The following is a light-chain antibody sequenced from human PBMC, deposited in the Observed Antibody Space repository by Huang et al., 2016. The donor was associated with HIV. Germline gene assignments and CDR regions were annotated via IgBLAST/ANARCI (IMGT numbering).Light chain of an antibody. CDR1: QSIFYSSNNKNY. V-gene: IGKV4-1*01. CDR3: HQYHSIPLT. J-gene: IGKJ4*01. Sequence: DIVMTQSPDSLAVSLGERATIICKSSQSIFYSSNNKNYVAWYQQKPGQPPKLLIYWASTRESGVPDRFSGSGSGTDFTLSISSLQAEDVAVYYCHQYHSIPLTFGGGTRVEIK. CDR2: WAS.